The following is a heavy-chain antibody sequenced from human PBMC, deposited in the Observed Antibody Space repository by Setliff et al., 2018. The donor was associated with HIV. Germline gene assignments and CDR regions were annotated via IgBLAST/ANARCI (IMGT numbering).Heavy chain of an antibody. D-gene: IGHD2-8*01. CDR1: GGTFSSYA. CDR2: IIPIFGTA. J-gene: IGHJ4*02. V-gene: IGHV1-69*05. Sequence: SVKVSCKASGGTFSSYAISWVRQAPGQGLEWMGGIIPIFGTANYAQKFQGRVTITTDESTSTAYMELSSLRSEDTAVYYCASGKVGYCTNGVCHRLFDYWGQGTLVT. CDR3: ASGKVGYCTNGVCHRLFDY.